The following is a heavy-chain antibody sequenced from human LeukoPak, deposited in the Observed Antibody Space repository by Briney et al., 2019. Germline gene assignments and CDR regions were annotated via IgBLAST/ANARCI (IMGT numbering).Heavy chain of an antibody. V-gene: IGHV4-59*01. J-gene: IGHJ6*03. CDR2: IYYSGST. D-gene: IGHD3-3*01. Sequence: SETLSLTCTVSGGSISSYYWSWIRQPPGKGLEWIGYIYYSGSTNYNPSLKSRVTISVDTSKNQFSLKLSSVTAADTAVYYCARVPRLGFRRNYYYMDVWGKGTTVTVSS. CDR1: GGSISSYY. CDR3: ARVPRLGFRRNYYYMDV.